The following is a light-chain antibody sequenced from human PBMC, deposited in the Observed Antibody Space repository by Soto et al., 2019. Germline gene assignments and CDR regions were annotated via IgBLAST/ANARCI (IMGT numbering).Light chain of an antibody. CDR2: GAK. V-gene: IGKV2-28*01. CDR1: LSLLNSKGYNY. CDR3: QQCHAPPLT. J-gene: IGKJ5*01. Sequence: VINQSTISLPVIPGEPASISCRSSLSLLNSKGYNYLDWYQQKPGKAPNLLIFGAKTLQSGVPSRFSGSGYGTDFTLTITTLQPEDVGIYYCQQCHAPPLTFGQGTRLEIK.